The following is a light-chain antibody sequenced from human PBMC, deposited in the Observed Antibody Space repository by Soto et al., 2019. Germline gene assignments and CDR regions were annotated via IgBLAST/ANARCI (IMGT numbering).Light chain of an antibody. CDR3: QHYNSYSEA. Sequence: DIQMTQSPSTLSASVGDRVTITCRASQTISSWFAWYQQKPGKAPKLLIYKASTLKIGVPSRFSGSGSGTEFTLTISSLQPDDFATYYCQHYNSYSEAFGQGTKVDIK. CDR2: KAS. V-gene: IGKV1-5*03. J-gene: IGKJ1*01. CDR1: QTISSW.